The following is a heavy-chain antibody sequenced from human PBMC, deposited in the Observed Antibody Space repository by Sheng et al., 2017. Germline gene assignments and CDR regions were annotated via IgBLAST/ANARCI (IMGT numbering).Heavy chain of an antibody. CDR2: IWPGDSDT. CDR1: GYSFSNFW. CDR3: ARHNMDGTIIENLDY. D-gene: IGHD1-7*01. J-gene: IGHJ4*02. Sequence: EVQLVQSGTEVKKPGESLRISCKGSGYSFSNFWIGWVRQIPGKGLEWMGIIWPGDSDTRYSPSFQGQVTISADKSIDTAYLQWSSLKASDTAMYYCARHNMDGTIIENLDYWGQGTLVTV. V-gene: IGHV5-51*01.